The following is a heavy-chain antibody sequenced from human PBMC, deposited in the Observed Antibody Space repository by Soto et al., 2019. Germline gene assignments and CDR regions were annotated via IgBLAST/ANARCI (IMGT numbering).Heavy chain of an antibody. V-gene: IGHV3-9*01. CDR1: GFTFSSYA. Sequence: GGSLRLSCAASGFTFSSYAMHWVRQAPGKGLEWVSGISWNSGSIGYADSVKGRFTISRDNAKNSLYLQMNSLRAEDTALYYCAKAPVQEQQPLTYYGMDVWGQGTTVTVSS. CDR2: ISWNSGSI. D-gene: IGHD6-13*01. J-gene: IGHJ6*02. CDR3: AKAPVQEQQPLTYYGMDV.